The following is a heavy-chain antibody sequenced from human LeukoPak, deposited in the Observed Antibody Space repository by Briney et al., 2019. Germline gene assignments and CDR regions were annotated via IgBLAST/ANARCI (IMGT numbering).Heavy chain of an antibody. CDR1: GFTFSSFA. J-gene: IGHJ4*02. D-gene: IGHD5-24*01. Sequence: GGSLRLSCAASGFTFSSFAVGWVRQAPGRGLAWVSPVGGSGHTTYYAGSVGGRFTISRDNSKSDLYLQMNSLRPEDTAVYYCTTRPKFRRDGYNYSSFDYWGQGTLVTVSS. CDR2: VGGSGHTT. V-gene: IGHV3-23*01. CDR3: TTRPKFRRDGYNYSSFDY.